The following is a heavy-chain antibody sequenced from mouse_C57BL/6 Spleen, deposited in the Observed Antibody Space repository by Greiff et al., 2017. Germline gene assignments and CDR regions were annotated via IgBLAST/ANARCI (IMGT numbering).Heavy chain of an antibody. V-gene: IGHV14-4*01. CDR3: TKGDYGPYYFDY. D-gene: IGHD2-13*01. CDR1: GFNIKDDY. CDR2: IDPENGDT. J-gene: IGHJ2*01. Sequence: VQLKESGAELVRPGASVKLSCTASGFNIKDDYMHWVKQRPEQGLEWIGWIDPENGDTEYASKFQGKATITADTSSNTAYLQLSSLTSEDTAVYYCTKGDYGPYYFDYWGQGTTLTVSS.